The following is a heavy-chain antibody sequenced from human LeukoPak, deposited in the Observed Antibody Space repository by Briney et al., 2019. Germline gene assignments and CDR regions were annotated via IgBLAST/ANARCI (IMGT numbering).Heavy chain of an antibody. CDR3: ARGRSNYRR. V-gene: IGHV4-34*01. D-gene: IGHD4-4*01. Sequence: SETLSLTCSVYGESFRDYYWSWIRQPPGKGLEWIGQIHHSGDTAYSPSLKSRVTISVDTSRNQFSLQLTPVTAADTAVYYCARGRSNYRRWGQGTLVTVSS. CDR1: GESFRDYY. J-gene: IGHJ4*02. CDR2: IHHSGDT.